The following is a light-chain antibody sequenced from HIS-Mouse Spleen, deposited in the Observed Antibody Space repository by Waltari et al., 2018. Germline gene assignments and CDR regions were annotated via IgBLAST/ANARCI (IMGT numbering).Light chain of an antibody. V-gene: IGLV1-44*01. CDR2: SNN. Sequence: QSVLTQPPSASGTPGQRVTIPCSGSSSNIGSNTVNWYQQLPGTAPKLLIYSNNQRPSGVPDRFSGSKSGTSASLAISGLQSEDEADYYCAAWDDSFYVVFGGGTKLTVL. CDR1: SSNIGSNT. J-gene: IGLJ2*01. CDR3: AAWDDSFYVV.